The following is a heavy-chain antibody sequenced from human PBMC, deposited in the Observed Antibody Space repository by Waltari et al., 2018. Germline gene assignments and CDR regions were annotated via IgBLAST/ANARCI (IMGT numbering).Heavy chain of an antibody. Sequence: EVQLVESGGDLVQPGGSLRPSCAAAGFPFSSYAMSWVRQAPGKGLEWVSSITGSGGTTYYAASVKGQFTISRDNSKNTLYLQMNSLRAEDTAVYYCAKGETSGWYRCFDYWGQGALVTVSS. CDR3: AKGETSGWYRCFDY. D-gene: IGHD6-19*01. CDR1: GFPFSSYA. J-gene: IGHJ4*02. V-gene: IGHV3-23*04. CDR2: ITGSGGTT.